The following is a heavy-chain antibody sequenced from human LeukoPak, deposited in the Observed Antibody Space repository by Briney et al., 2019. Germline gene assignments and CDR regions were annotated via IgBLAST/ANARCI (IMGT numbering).Heavy chain of an antibody. V-gene: IGHV3-53*01. CDR1: GFTVSSNY. CDR3: AKGYSSSWLRTYFDY. Sequence: GGSLRLSCAASGFTVSSNYMSLVRQAPGKGLEWVSVIYSGGSTYYADSVKGRFTISRDNSKNTLYLQMNSLRAEDTAVYYCAKGYSSSWLRTYFDYWGQGTLVTVSS. J-gene: IGHJ4*02. CDR2: IYSGGST. D-gene: IGHD6-13*01.